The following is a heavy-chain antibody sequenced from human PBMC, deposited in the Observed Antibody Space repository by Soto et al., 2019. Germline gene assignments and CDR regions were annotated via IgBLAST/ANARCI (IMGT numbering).Heavy chain of an antibody. CDR1: GFTVSSNY. Sequence: EVQLVETGGGLIQPGGSLRLSCAASGFTVSSNYMSWVRQAPGKGLEWVSVIYSGGSTYYADSVKGRFTISRDNSKNTLYLQMNSLRAEDTAVYYCARVRRYCTNGVCYGTHFDYWGQGTLVTVSS. CDR3: ARVRRYCTNGVCYGTHFDY. J-gene: IGHJ4*02. V-gene: IGHV3-53*02. CDR2: IYSGGST. D-gene: IGHD2-8*01.